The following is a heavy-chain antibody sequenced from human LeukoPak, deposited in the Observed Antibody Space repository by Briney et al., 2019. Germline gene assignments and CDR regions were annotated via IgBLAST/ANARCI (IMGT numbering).Heavy chain of an antibody. D-gene: IGHD3-16*02. CDR1: GGTFSSYA. Sequence: ASVNVSCKASGGTFSSYAISWVRQAPGQGLEWMGGIIPIFGTANYAQKFQARVTITADESTSTAYMELSSLRSEDTAVYYCTREGVYAPDPSSYHRDAFDIWGQGTEVIVSS. CDR3: TREGVYAPDPSSYHRDAFDI. J-gene: IGHJ3*02. V-gene: IGHV1-69*01. CDR2: IIPIFGTA.